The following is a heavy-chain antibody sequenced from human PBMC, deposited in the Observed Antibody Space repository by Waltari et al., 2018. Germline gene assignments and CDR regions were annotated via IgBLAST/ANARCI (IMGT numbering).Heavy chain of an antibody. CDR1: GYTLTELS. Sequence: QVQLVQSGAEVKKPGASVKVSCKVSGYTLTELSMHWVRQAPGKGLEWMGGFDPEDGETTYAQKFQGRVTMTEDTSTDTAYMELSSLRSEDTAVYYCATDSGSYYALGYYFDYWGQGTLVTVSS. D-gene: IGHD1-26*01. CDR2: FDPEDGET. CDR3: ATDSGSYYALGYYFDY. J-gene: IGHJ4*02. V-gene: IGHV1-24*01.